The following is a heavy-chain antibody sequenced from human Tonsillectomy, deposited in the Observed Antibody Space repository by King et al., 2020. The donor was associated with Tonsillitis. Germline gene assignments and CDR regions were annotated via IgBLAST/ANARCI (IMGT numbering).Heavy chain of an antibody. Sequence: QLVQSGGGLVKPGGSLRLSCAASGISGFTFDNVWMSWVRQAPGKGLEWVGRIRTKAEGGTTDYAAPVKGRFTISRDDSKNTQYLHMNSLKTEDTAVYYCTTGTGKPDDAYWGQGTLVTVSS. CDR3: TTGTGKPDDAY. V-gene: IGHV3-15*01. CDR1: GISGFTFDNVW. J-gene: IGHJ4*02. CDR2: IRTKAEGGTT. D-gene: IGHD3/OR15-3a*01.